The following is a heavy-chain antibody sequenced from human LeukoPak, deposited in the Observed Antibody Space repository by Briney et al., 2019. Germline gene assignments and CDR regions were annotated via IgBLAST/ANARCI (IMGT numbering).Heavy chain of an antibody. Sequence: PGGSQRLSCAASGFTFTIYWMTWVRQAPGKGLEWVANINQDGSEKNYADSVKGRFTISRDNARNSLYLQMNSLRAEDTALYYCASSYYYDGDYWGQGTLVTVSS. CDR3: ASSYYYDGDY. J-gene: IGHJ4*02. D-gene: IGHD3-22*01. V-gene: IGHV3-7*01. CDR2: INQDGSEK. CDR1: GFTFTIYW.